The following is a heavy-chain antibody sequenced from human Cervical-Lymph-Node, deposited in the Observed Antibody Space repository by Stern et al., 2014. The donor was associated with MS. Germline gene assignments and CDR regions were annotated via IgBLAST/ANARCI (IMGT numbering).Heavy chain of an antibody. CDR3: AKAGDYDFWSGYVDY. V-gene: IGHV3-30*18. J-gene: IGHJ4*02. CDR1: GFTFSSYG. CDR2: ISYDGSNK. D-gene: IGHD3-3*01. Sequence: VQLLESGGGVVQPGRSLRLSCAASGFTFSSYGMHWVRQAPGKGLEWVAVISYDGSNKYYADYVKGRFTISRDNSKNTLYLQMNSLRAEDTAVYYCAKAGDYDFWSGYVDYWGQGTLVTVSS.